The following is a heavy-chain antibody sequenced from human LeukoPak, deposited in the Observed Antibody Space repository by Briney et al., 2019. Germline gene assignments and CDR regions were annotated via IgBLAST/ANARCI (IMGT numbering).Heavy chain of an antibody. CDR1: GGSISSYY. D-gene: IGHD5-12*01. V-gene: IGHV4-4*07. Sequence: SETLSLTCTASGGSISSYYWSWIRQPAGKGLEWIGRIYTSGSTNYNPSLKSRVTMSVDTSKNQFSLKLSSVTAADTAVYYCASEYSGYDYSSYYYYYMDVWGKGTTVTVSS. J-gene: IGHJ6*03. CDR3: ASEYSGYDYSSYYYYYMDV. CDR2: IYTSGST.